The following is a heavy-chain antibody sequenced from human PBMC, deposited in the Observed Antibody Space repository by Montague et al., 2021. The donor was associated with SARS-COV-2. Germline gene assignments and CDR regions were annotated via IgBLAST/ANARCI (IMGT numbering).Heavy chain of an antibody. CDR3: ARQPSNWYDP. CDR2: INPGDPDT. CDR1: GYNFTRYW. J-gene: IGHJ5*02. V-gene: IGHV5-51*01. Sequence: QPGAEVKLPGESLQISCKTSGYNFTRYWIGWVRQMPGKGLEWMGIINPGDPDTKYSPSFQGQVTISADKSIGTAYLHWSSLKTSDTAMYYCARQPSNWYDPWGQGTLVTVSS.